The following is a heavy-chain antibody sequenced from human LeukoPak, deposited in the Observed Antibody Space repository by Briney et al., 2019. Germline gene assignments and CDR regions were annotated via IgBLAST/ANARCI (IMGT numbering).Heavy chain of an antibody. V-gene: IGHV3-9*01. CDR1: GFTFDDYA. CDR2: ISWNSGSI. D-gene: IGHD2-2*02. J-gene: IGHJ4*02. CDR3: AMQKPAAIFGRGYFDY. Sequence: GGSLRLSCAASGFTFDDYAMHWVRQAPGKGLEWVSGISWNSGSIGYADSVKGRFTISRDNAKNSLYLQMNSLRAEDTALYYCAMQKPAAIFGRGYFDYWGQGTLVTVSS.